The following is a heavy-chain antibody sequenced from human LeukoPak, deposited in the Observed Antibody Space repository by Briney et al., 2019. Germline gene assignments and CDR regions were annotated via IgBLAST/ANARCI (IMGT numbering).Heavy chain of an antibody. D-gene: IGHD3-3*01. J-gene: IGHJ3*02. CDR1: GFTFSTYG. CDR2: ISYDGSTK. V-gene: IGHV3-30*03. Sequence: GGSLRLSCTASGFTFSTYGMHWVRQAPGKGLEWVTLISYDGSTKYYSDSVKGRFTLSRDNSKNTLYLQMNSLRAEDTAVYYCARSLRNAFDIWGQGTMVTVSS. CDR3: ARSLRNAFDI.